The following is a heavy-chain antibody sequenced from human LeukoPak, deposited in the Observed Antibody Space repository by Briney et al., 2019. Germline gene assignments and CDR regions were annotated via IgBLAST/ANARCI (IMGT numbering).Heavy chain of an antibody. CDR3: ARDSGYCSSASCRQFDY. D-gene: IGHD2-2*03. J-gene: IGHJ4*02. CDR1: GGSITSYY. V-gene: IGHV4-4*07. CDR2: VSTSEST. Sequence: SETLSLTCTVSGGSITSYYWSWIRQPAGKGLEWIGRVSTSESTNYNPSLKSRLTMSADTSKNQFSLKLSSVTAADTAVYYCARDSGYCSSASCRQFDYWGQGTLVTVSS.